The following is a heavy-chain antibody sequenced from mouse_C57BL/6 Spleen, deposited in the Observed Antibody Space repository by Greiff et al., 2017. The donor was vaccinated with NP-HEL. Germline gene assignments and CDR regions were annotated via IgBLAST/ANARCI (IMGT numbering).Heavy chain of an antibody. CDR3: ARGELHYWYFDV. Sequence: QVQLKQSGPELVKPGASVKISCKASGYAFSSSWMNWVKQRPGKGLEWIGRIYPGDGDTNYNGKFKGKATLTADKSSSTAYMQLSSLTSEDSAVYFCARGELHYWYFDVWGTGTTVTVSS. D-gene: IGHD1-1*01. J-gene: IGHJ1*03. V-gene: IGHV1-82*01. CDR1: GYAFSSSW. CDR2: IYPGDGDT.